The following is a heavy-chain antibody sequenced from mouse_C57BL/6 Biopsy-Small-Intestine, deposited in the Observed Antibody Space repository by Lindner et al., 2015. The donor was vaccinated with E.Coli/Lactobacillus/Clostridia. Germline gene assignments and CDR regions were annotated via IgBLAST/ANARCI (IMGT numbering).Heavy chain of an antibody. D-gene: IGHD1-1*01. CDR2: IRAYNGIT. CDR1: GYTFNTYG. V-gene: IGHV1-66*01. J-gene: IGHJ4*01. CDR3: ARSEVVDAYYLDY. Sequence: SVKVSCKASGYTFNTYGISWVRQAPGQGPEWMGWIRAYNGITQYAQNFQGRVTMTTDTSTSTAYMELRGLRSDDTAVYYCARSEVVDAYYLDYWGQGTLVSVSS.